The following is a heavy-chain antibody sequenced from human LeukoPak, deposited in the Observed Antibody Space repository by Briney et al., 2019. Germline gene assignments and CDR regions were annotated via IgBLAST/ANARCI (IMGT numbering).Heavy chain of an antibody. CDR3: ARAKEKSIEARYFDY. J-gene: IGHJ4*02. V-gene: IGHV1-2*06. CDR1: GYTFTDYY. D-gene: IGHD6-6*01. CDR2: INPDRGGT. Sequence: GASVKVSCKASGYTFTDYYMHWVRQAPGQGLEWIGRINPDRGGTNSAQKFQGKVTVTRDTSIRTTYMELSSLRSDDTAVYYCARAKEKSIEARYFDYWGQGTLVTVSS.